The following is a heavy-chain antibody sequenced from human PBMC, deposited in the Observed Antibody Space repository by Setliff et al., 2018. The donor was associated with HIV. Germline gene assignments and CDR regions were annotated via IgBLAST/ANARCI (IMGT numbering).Heavy chain of an antibody. Sequence: GGSLRLSCAPSGFTFGSYAMSWVRQAPGKGLEWVSVISGSGDSTFYADSLKGRFTISRDNSKNTLYLQMNSLRAEDTAAYYCAKTLPTLYPPHDYYFAMDVWGQGTTVTVSS. V-gene: IGHV3-23*01. CDR2: ISGSGDST. J-gene: IGHJ6*02. D-gene: IGHD2-15*01. CDR1: GFTFGSYA. CDR3: AKTLPTLYPPHDYYFAMDV.